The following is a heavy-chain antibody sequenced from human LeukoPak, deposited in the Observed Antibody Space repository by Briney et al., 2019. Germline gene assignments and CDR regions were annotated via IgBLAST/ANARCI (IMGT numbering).Heavy chain of an antibody. CDR1: GFTFSTYA. Sequence: GGSLRLSCEASGFTFSTYAMTWVRQAPGKGLEWVSTITTTSIPVYADSVRGRFATSRDNSKNILYLQMDRLRAEDTAVYYCANGGPGLGWSRCYLDFWGRGTLVTVSS. CDR3: ANGGPGLGWSRCYLDF. D-gene: IGHD6-19*01. CDR2: ITTTSIP. V-gene: IGHV3-23*01. J-gene: IGHJ4*02.